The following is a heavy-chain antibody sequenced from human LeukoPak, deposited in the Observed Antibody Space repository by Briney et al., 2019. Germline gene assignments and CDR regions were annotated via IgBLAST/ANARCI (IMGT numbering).Heavy chain of an antibody. CDR1: GFTFDDYA. D-gene: IGHD3-22*01. V-gene: IGHV3-23*01. CDR2: ISGSGGST. CDR3: AKDGRPITMIVVVIPSNFDY. Sequence: GRSLRLSCAASGFTFDDYAMHWVRQAPGKGLEWVSAISGSGGSTYYADSVKGRFTISRDNSKNTLYLQMNSLRAEDTAVYYCAKDGRPITMIVVVIPSNFDYWGQGTLVTVSS. J-gene: IGHJ4*02.